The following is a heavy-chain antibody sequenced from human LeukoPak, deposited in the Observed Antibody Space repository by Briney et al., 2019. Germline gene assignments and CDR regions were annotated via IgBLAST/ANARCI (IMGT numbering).Heavy chain of an antibody. Sequence: ASVKVSCKASGYTFTGYYMHWVRQAPGQGLEWMGWINPNSGGTNYAQKFQGRVTMTRDMSTSTVYMELSSLRSEDTAVYYCASKMAAHNGVAFTWPTAFDIWGQGTMVTVSS. CDR2: INPNSGGT. D-gene: IGHD5-24*01. CDR1: GYTFTGYY. CDR3: ASKMAAHNGVAFTWPTAFDI. V-gene: IGHV1-2*02. J-gene: IGHJ3*02.